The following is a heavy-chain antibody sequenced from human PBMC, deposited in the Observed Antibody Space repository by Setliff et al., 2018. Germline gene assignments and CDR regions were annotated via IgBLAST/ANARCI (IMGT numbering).Heavy chain of an antibody. CDR2: IYSSGST. Sequence: LPCTVSGGSISSGDYYWSWIRQPPGKGLEWIGYIYSSGSTYYNPSLKSRVSISVDTSKNQFSLKLSSVTAADTAVYYCARESRYYYDNLGTLDYWGQGTLVTVSS. D-gene: IGHD3-22*01. J-gene: IGHJ4*02. V-gene: IGHV4-30-4*08. CDR3: ARESRYYYDNLGTLDY. CDR1: GGSISSGDYY.